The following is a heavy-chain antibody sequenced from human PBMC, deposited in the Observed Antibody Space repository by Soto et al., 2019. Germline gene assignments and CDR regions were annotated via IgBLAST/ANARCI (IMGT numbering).Heavy chain of an antibody. D-gene: IGHD3-10*01. V-gene: IGHV4-59*01. CDR3: ARRYGSAFDI. CDR1: GGSISSYY. Sequence: PSETLSLTCSVSGGSISSYYWSWIRKHPGKGLEWIGYIYYSGSTNYNPSLKSRVTISVDTSKNQFSLKLSSVTAADTAVYYCARRYGSAFDIWGQGTMVTVSS. J-gene: IGHJ3*02. CDR2: IYYSGST.